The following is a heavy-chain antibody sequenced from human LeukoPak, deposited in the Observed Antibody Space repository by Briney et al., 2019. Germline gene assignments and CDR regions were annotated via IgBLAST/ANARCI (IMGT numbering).Heavy chain of an antibody. CDR3: ALGCSSTSCYSL. J-gene: IGHJ4*02. D-gene: IGHD2-2*02. CDR1: GFTFSSYA. Sequence: PGGSLRLSCAASGFTFSSYAMHWVRQAPGKGLEWVAVISYDGSNKYYADSVKGRFTISRDNSKNTLYLQMNSLRAEDTAVYYCALGCSSTSCYSLWGQGTLVTVSS. CDR2: ISYDGSNK. V-gene: IGHV3-30-3*01.